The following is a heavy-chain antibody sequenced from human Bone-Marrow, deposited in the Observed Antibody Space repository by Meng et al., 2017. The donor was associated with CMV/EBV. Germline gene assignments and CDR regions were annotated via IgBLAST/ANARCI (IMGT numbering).Heavy chain of an antibody. Sequence: GVLKISCAASGFTFSSYWMSWVRQAPGKGLEWVANIKQDGSEKYYVDSVKGRFTISRDNAKNSLYLQMNSLRAEDTAVYYCARDPLRFLEWLDAFDIWGQGTMVTVSS. CDR3: ARDPLRFLEWLDAFDI. V-gene: IGHV3-7*01. CDR2: IKQDGSEK. CDR1: GFTFSSYW. D-gene: IGHD3-3*01. J-gene: IGHJ3*02.